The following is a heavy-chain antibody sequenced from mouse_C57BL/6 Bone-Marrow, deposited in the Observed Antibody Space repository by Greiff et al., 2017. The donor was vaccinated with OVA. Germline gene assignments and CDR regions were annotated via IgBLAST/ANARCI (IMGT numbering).Heavy chain of an antibody. V-gene: IGHV1-59*01. D-gene: IGHD4-1*01. J-gene: IGHJ2*01. CDR1: GYTFTSYW. Sequence: QVQLQQPGAELVRPGTSVKLSCKASGYTFTSYWMHWVKQRPGQGLEWIGVIDPSDSYTNYNQKFKGKATLTVDTSSSTAYMQLSSLTSEDSAVYYGARSGDWDVGNYFDYWGQGTTLTVSS. CDR3: ARSGDWDVGNYFDY. CDR2: IDPSDSYT.